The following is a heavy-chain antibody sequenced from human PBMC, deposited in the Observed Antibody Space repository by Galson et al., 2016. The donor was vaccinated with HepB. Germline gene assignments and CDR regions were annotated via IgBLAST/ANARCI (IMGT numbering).Heavy chain of an antibody. V-gene: IGHV3-23*01. J-gene: IGHJ4*02. D-gene: IGHD2-8*02. Sequence: SLRLSCAASGFPFSTFALSWVRQPPGKGLEWVGAISGSGRFTEYADSVKGRFTVSRDNSQNTLYLQMNNLRADDTGVYFCARQGHFISMYWRGPFDSWGQGVLVTVSS. CDR3: ARQGHFISMYWRGPFDS. CDR2: ISGSGRFT. CDR1: GFPFSTFA.